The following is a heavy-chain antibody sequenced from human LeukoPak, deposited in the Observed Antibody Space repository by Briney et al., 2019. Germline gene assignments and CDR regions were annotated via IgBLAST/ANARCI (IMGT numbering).Heavy chain of an antibody. CDR3: ARDFPFVVVVAATPAFANWFDP. Sequence: GASVKVSCKASGYTFTSYGISWVRQAPGQGLEWMGWISAYNGNTNYAQKLQGRVTVTTDTSTSTAYMELRSLRSDDTAVYYCARDFPFVVVVAATPAFANWFDPWGQGTLVTVSS. CDR2: ISAYNGNT. J-gene: IGHJ5*02. V-gene: IGHV1-18*01. D-gene: IGHD2-15*01. CDR1: GYTFTSYG.